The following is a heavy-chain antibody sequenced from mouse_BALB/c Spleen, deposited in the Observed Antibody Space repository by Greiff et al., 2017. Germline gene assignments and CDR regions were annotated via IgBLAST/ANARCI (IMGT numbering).Heavy chain of an antibody. CDR2: IDPANGNT. CDR3: ASPDYCGSSDDYAMDY. CDR1: GFNIKDTY. Sequence: VQLQQSGAELVKPGASVKLSCTASGFNIKDTYMHWVKQRPEQGLEWIGRIDPANGNTKYDPKFQGKATITADTSSNTAYLQLSSLTSEDTAVYYCASPDYCGSSDDYAMDYWGQGTSVTVSS. J-gene: IGHJ4*01. D-gene: IGHD1-1*01. V-gene: IGHV14-3*02.